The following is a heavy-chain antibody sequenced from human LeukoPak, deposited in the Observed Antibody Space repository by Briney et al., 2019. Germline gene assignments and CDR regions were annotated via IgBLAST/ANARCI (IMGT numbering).Heavy chain of an antibody. V-gene: IGHV3-7*01. D-gene: IGHD4-17*01. Sequence: GGSLRLSCAASGFTFSSYWMSWVRQAPGKGLEWVANIKQDGSEKYYVDSVKGRFTISRDNAKNSLYLQMNSLRAEDTAVYYRAREGDYGDYVGYFDYWGQGTLVTVSS. J-gene: IGHJ4*02. CDR2: IKQDGSEK. CDR3: AREGDYGDYVGYFDY. CDR1: GFTFSSYW.